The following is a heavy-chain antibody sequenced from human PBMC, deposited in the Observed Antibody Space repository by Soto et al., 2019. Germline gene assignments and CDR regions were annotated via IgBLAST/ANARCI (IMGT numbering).Heavy chain of an antibody. CDR1: GGSISNSY. J-gene: IGHJ4*02. CDR3: AGPLRVTYNY. Sequence: SETLSLTCTVSGGSISNSYWSWIRQPPGKGLEGSGYIHYSGSTNYNPSLKSRVTMSVDTSKNHFSLKLNSVTAADTAVYYCAGPLRVTYNYWGQGALVTVSS. CDR2: IHYSGST. V-gene: IGHV4-59*01. D-gene: IGHD4-17*01.